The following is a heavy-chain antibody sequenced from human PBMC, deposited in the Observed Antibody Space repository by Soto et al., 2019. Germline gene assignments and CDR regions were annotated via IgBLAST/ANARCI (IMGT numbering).Heavy chain of an antibody. V-gene: IGHV4-59*01. CDR1: GGSISSYY. D-gene: IGHD1-1*01. J-gene: IGHJ5*02. CDR3: ARDGKGYNWNEEGNWFDP. Sequence: SETLSLTCTVSGGSISSYYWSCIRQPPGKGLEWIGYIYYSGSTNYNPSLKSRVTISVDTSKNQFSLKLSSVTAADTAVYYCARDGKGYNWNEEGNWFDPWGQGTMVTVSS. CDR2: IYYSGST.